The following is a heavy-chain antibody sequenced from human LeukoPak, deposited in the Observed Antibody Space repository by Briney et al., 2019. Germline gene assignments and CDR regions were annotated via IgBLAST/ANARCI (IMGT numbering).Heavy chain of an antibody. CDR1: GYTFTSYY. V-gene: IGHV1-46*01. CDR2: INPSGAST. J-gene: IGHJ4*02. D-gene: IGHD3-22*01. CDR3: ARDGGYDSQIVVAHYYFDY. Sequence: GASVKVSCKASGYTFTSYYMHWVRQAPGQGLEWMGIINPSGASTSYAQKFQGRVTMTRDTSTNTVYMELSSLRSEDTAVYYCARDGGYDSQIVVAHYYFDYWGQGTLVTVSS.